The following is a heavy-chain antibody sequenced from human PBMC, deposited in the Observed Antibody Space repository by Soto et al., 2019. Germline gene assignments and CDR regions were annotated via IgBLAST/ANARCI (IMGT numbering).Heavy chain of an antibody. CDR1: GGSISSSSYY. J-gene: IGHJ5*02. CDR3: ARHLPSKLLWFGEPDGGWFAP. D-gene: IGHD3-10*01. V-gene: IGHV4-39*01. CDR2: IYYSGST. Sequence: SETLSLTCTVSGGSISSSSYYWGWIRQPPGKGLEWIGSIYYSGSTYYNPSLKSRVTISVDTSKNQFSLKLSSVTAADTAVYYCARHLPSKLLWFGEPDGGWFAPWGQGTLVTVPQ.